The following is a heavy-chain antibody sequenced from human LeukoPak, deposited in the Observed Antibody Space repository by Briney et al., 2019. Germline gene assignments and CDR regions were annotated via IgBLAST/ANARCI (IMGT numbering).Heavy chain of an antibody. CDR3: AKEPPWGSGFDY. V-gene: IGHV3-30*02. D-gene: IGHD2-15*01. Sequence: GGSLRLSCAASGFTFSDYDIHWVRQAPGKGLECVAFIRYDGSNKYYADSVKGRFTISRDNSKNTLYLQMNSLRAEDTAVYYCAKEPPWGSGFDYWGQGTLVTVSS. J-gene: IGHJ4*02. CDR1: GFTFSDYD. CDR2: IRYDGSNK.